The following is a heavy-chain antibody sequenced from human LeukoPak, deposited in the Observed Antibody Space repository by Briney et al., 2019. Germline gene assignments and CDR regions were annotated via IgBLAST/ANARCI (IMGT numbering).Heavy chain of an antibody. J-gene: IGHJ4*02. V-gene: IGHV1-69*06. D-gene: IGHD6-13*01. CDR2: IIPIFGTA. CDR3: ARVRIAAAGRGVMGYFDY. Sequence: ASVKVSCKASGGTFSSYAISWVRQAPGQGLEWMGGIIPIFGTANYAQKFQGRVTITADKSTSTAYMELSSLRSEDTAVYYCARVRIAAAGRGVMGYFDYWGQGTLVTVSS. CDR1: GGTFSSYA.